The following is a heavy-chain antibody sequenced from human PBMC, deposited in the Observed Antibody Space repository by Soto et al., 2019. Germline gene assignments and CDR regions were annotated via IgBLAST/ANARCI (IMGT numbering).Heavy chain of an antibody. CDR3: ARSEEDSDYYYYGMDV. CDR2: TYYRSRWYS. D-gene: IGHD2-15*01. J-gene: IGHJ6*02. CDR1: LDTFSSNSVA. V-gene: IGHV6-1*01. Sequence: SQTLSLTGFGSLDTFSSNSVAWNWVGHSPARGLECVVRTYYRSRWYSDYAVSVRSRIDINADTSKNQVSLQLNSVTPEDTAVYYCARSEEDSDYYYYGMDVWGQGTTVTVSS.